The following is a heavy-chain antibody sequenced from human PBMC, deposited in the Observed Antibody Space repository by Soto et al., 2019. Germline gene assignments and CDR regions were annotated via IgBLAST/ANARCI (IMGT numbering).Heavy chain of an antibody. V-gene: IGHV3-48*01. CDR1: GFTFSSYS. CDR2: ISSSSSTI. Sequence: PGGSLRLSCAASGFTFSSYSMNWVRQAPGKGLEWVSYISSSSSTIYYADSVKGRFTISRDNAKNSRYLQMNSQRAEDTAVYYCAREGGTSADYYYYYMDVWGKGTTVTVSS. J-gene: IGHJ6*03. D-gene: IGHD3-16*01. CDR3: AREGGTSADYYYYYMDV.